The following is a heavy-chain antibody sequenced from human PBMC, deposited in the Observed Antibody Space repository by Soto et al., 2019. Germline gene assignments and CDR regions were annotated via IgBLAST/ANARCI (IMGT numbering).Heavy chain of an antibody. CDR3: ARRDGSYSSVNWFDP. J-gene: IGHJ5*02. Sequence: PGESLKISCKASGYIIKNYWIGWVRQMPGQGLEWMGIIYPGDSDTRYSPSFQGQVTISADKSISTAYLQWSSLKASDTAMYYCARRDGSYSSVNWFDPWGQGTLVTVSS. V-gene: IGHV5-51*01. CDR1: GYIIKNYW. D-gene: IGHD1-26*01. CDR2: IYPGDSDT.